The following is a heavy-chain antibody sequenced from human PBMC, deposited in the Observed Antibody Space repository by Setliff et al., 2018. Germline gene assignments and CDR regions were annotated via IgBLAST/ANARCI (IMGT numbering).Heavy chain of an antibody. CDR1: GYTFTDYY. CDR3: ARGPSNYDLLTGCDC. J-gene: IGHJ4*02. Sequence: ASVTVSCKASGYTFTDYYIHWVRQAPGHGLEWMGRINPDSGGTNYAQKFQGRVTMTRDTSITAAYMELSRLRSDDSAVYYCARGPSNYDLLTGCDCWGQGTLVTVSS. CDR2: INPDSGGT. D-gene: IGHD3-9*01. V-gene: IGHV1-2*06.